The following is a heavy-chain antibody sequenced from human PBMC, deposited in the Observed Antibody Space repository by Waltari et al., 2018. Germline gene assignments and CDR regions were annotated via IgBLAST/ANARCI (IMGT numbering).Heavy chain of an antibody. CDR1: GFTFSTYW. V-gene: IGHV3-7*03. CDR2: IRQDGSET. J-gene: IGHJ4*02. CDR3: ARDKIVGPTIFDS. Sequence: EVQLVESGGGLVQPGGSLRLSCAVSGFTFSTYWMSWVRQTPGKGLEWVANIRQDGSETHYVESVKGRFTISRDNSRNSRYLQMNSLRVEDTALYYCARDKIVGPTIFDSWGQGTLVTVSS. D-gene: IGHD1-26*01.